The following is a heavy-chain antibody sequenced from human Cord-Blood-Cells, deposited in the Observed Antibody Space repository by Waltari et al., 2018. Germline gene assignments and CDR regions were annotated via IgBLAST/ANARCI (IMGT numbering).Heavy chain of an antibody. J-gene: IGHJ4*02. CDR3: ARDGSGSYSLDD. Sequence: QVQLVESGGGVVQPGRSLRLSCAASGFTFSSYGMHWVRQAPGKGWGWGAVIWYDGSNKYYAESVKGRLTISRDNSKNTLYLQMNSLRAEDTAVYYCARDGSGSYSLDDWGQGTLVTVSS. CDR2: IWYDGSNK. D-gene: IGHD1-26*01. CDR1: GFTFSSYG. V-gene: IGHV3-33*01.